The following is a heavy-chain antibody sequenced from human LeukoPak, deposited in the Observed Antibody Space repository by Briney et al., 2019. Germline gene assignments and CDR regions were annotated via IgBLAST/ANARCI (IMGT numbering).Heavy chain of an antibody. V-gene: IGHV3-48*01. Sequence: GGSLRLSCAASGFTFSSYTMNWVRQAPGKGLEWVSYISSSGTTISYAQSVKGRFTITRDNAQNSLTLHMYTLRADDTAVYYCAKDGGTHFDHWGQGTLVTVSS. D-gene: IGHD1-26*01. CDR2: ISSSGTTI. CDR1: GFTFSSYT. J-gene: IGHJ4*02. CDR3: AKDGGTHFDH.